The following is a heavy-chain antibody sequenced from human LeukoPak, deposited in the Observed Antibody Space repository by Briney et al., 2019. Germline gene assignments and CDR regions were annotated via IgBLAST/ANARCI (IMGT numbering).Heavy chain of an antibody. J-gene: IGHJ5*02. CDR2: INPNSGGT. D-gene: IGHD5-18*01. Sequence: ASVKVYCKASGYTFTGYYMHWVRQAPGQGLEWMGWINPNSGGTNYAQKFQGRVTMTRDTSISPAYMELSRLRSDDTAVYYCARPYSYGYNWFDPWGQGTLVTVSS. V-gene: IGHV1-2*02. CDR3: ARPYSYGYNWFDP. CDR1: GYTFTGYY.